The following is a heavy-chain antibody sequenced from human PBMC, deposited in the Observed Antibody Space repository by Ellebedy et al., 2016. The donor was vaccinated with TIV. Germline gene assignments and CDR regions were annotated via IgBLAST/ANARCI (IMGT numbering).Heavy chain of an antibody. Sequence: GESLKISCVTSGFTFSIYWMSWVRQAPGKGLEWVANIKQAGSEKYYVDSVKGRFTISRDNAKNSLYLQMNSLRVDDTAMYYCATDKVCFTFDIWGRGTMVTVSS. J-gene: IGHJ3*02. CDR3: ATDKVCFTFDI. CDR2: IKQAGSEK. V-gene: IGHV3-7*01. CDR1: GFTFSIYW.